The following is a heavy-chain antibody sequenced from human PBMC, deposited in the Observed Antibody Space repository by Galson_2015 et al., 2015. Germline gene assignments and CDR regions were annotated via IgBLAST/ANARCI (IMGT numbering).Heavy chain of an antibody. V-gene: IGHV3-23*01. CDR3: AKKYCSDVICHYDY. Sequence: SLRLSCAASGFTFSSYAMSWVRQAPGKGLEWVSVISGSGITIYADSVKGRFTISRDNSKSTLYLQMDSLRADDTAVYYCAKKYCSDVICHYDYWGQGTLVTASP. D-gene: IGHD2-15*01. CDR2: ISGSGIT. CDR1: GFTFSSYA. J-gene: IGHJ4*02.